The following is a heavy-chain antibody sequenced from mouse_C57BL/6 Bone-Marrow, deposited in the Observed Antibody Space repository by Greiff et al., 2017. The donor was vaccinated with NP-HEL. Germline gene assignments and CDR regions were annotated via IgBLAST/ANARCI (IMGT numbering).Heavy chain of an antibody. Sequence: QVQLQQPGAELVKPGASVKLSCKASGYTFTSYWMQWVKQRPGQGLEWIGEIDPSDSYTNYNQKFKGKATLTVDKSSSTAYMQLSSLTSEDSAVYYCARSPFITTVVFPLNWGQGTLVTVSA. CDR3: ARSPFITTVVFPLN. V-gene: IGHV1-50*01. D-gene: IGHD1-1*01. CDR2: IDPSDSYT. J-gene: IGHJ3*01. CDR1: GYTFTSYW.